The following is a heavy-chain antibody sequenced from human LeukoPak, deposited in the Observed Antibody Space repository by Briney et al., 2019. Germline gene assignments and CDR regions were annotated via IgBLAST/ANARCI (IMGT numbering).Heavy chain of an antibody. J-gene: IGHJ2*01. V-gene: IGHV1-2*02. CDR1: GNSFNEYY. CDR2: IVPITGDT. CDR3: ATATRYDSSDARSHYFDL. D-gene: IGHD3-22*01. Sequence: GASVKVSCKAPGNSFNEYYVHWVRQAPGQGLDWMGWIVPITGDTRYAPRFQGGVTLSSDTSTSTAYLELSSLRSDDTAVFYCATATRYDSSDARSHYFDLWGRGTLITVSS.